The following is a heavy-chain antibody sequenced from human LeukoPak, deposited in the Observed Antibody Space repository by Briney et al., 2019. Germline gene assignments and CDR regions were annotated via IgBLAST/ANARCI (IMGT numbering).Heavy chain of an antibody. CDR3: AREWGAGYCSSTSCYAGERYYFDY. D-gene: IGHD2-2*01. J-gene: IGHJ4*02. CDR1: GGTFSSYA. CDR2: IIPIFGTA. V-gene: IGHV1-69*06. Sequence: SVKVSCKASGGTFSSYAISWVRQAPGQGLEWMGGIIPIFGTASYAQKFQGRVTMTGDTSTSTVYMELSSLRSEDTAVYYCAREWGAGYCSSTSCYAGERYYFDYWGQGTLVTVSS.